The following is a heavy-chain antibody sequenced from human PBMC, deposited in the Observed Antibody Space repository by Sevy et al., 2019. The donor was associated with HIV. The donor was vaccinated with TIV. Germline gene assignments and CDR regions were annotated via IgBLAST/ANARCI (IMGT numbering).Heavy chain of an antibody. CDR3: ARPRDWRWSGYFLAAVYY. D-gene: IGHD3-3*01. CDR1: GGSISSGNYY. V-gene: IGHV4-39*01. Sequence: SETLSLTCTVSGGSISSGNYYWGWLRQPPGKGLEWIGSIYYSGSTYYNPSLKSRVTISVDTSKNQFSLNLISVTAADTAVYYWARPRDWRWSGYFLAAVYYWGQGILVTVSS. J-gene: IGHJ4*02. CDR2: IYYSGST.